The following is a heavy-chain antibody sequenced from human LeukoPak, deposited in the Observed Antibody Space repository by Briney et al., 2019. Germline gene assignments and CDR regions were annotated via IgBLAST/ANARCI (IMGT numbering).Heavy chain of an antibody. CDR1: GYSISSGYY. CDR2: IYHSGST. D-gene: IGHD1-26*01. CDR3: ARHQSPLSAAHLDY. V-gene: IGHV4-38-2*01. J-gene: IGHJ4*02. Sequence: PSETLSLTCAVSGYSISSGYYWGWIRQPPGKGLEWIGSIYHSGSTYYNPSLKSRVTISVDTSKNQFSLKLSSVTAADTAVYYCARHQSPLSAAHLDYWGQGTLVTVSS.